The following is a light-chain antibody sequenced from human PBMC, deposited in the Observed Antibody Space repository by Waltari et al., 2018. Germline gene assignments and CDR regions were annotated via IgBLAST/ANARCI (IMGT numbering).Light chain of an antibody. CDR3: QQYGSSPT. V-gene: IGKV3-20*01. CDR1: QSVSSSY. Sequence: VLTRSPGTLSLSPGEGATLSCRASQSVSSSYLAWYQQKPGQAPRLLIYGASSRATGIPDRCSGSGAGTDFTLTISRLEPEDFAVYYCQQYGSSPTFGQGTKLEIK. J-gene: IGKJ2*01. CDR2: GAS.